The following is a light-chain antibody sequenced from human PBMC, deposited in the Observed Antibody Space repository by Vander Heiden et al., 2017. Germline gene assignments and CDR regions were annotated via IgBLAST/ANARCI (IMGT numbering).Light chain of an antibody. CDR1: SSNIGAGYD. CDR2: GNS. J-gene: IGLJ2*01. Sequence: QSVLTQPPPVSGAPGQRVTISCTGSSSNIGAGYDVHWYQQLPGTAPKLLIYGNSNRPSGAPDRFSGSKSGTSASLAITGLQAEDEADYYCQSYDSSLSGSVFGGGTKLTVL. V-gene: IGLV1-40*01. CDR3: QSYDSSLSGSV.